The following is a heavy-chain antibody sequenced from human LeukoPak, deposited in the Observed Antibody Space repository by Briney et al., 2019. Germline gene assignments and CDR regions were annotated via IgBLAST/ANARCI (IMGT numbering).Heavy chain of an antibody. CDR2: IFYSGST. J-gene: IGHJ4*02. CDR3: ARVREFYGSSGYHQIFDY. V-gene: IGHV4-59*01. Sequence: SETLSLTCTVSGASMSHYYWSWIRQSPGKGLEWIGYIFYSGSTNYSPSLKSRVTISVDTSKDQFSLKLRSVTAADTAVYYCARVREFYGSSGYHQIFDYWGQGILVTVSS. D-gene: IGHD3-22*01. CDR1: GASMSHYY.